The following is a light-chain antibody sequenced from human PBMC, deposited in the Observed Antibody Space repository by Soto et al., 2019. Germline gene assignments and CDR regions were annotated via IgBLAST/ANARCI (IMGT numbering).Light chain of an antibody. V-gene: IGKV1-39*01. CDR3: QQSYSTPRT. J-gene: IGKJ1*01. CDR2: AAS. Sequence: DIQMTQSPSSLSASVGDRVAITCRASQSISSYLNWYQQKPGKEPKLLIYAASSLHSVVPSRFSGSGSGTDFTLTIRSLQPEDFATYYCQQSYSTPRTFGQGTKVEIK. CDR1: QSISSY.